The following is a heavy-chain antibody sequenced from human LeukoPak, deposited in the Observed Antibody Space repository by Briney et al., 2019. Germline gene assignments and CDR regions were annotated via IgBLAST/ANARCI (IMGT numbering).Heavy chain of an antibody. CDR3: AREYSTGWYGGGFDP. CDR1: GGSISSNY. J-gene: IGHJ5*02. V-gene: IGHV4-4*07. D-gene: IGHD6-19*01. CDR2: IYTSGST. Sequence: SETLSLTCTVSGGSISSNYWSWIRQPAGKGLEWIGRIYTSGSTNYNPSLKSRVTMSVDTSKKQFSLKLSSVTAADTAVYYCAREYSTGWYGGGFDPWGQGTLVIVSS.